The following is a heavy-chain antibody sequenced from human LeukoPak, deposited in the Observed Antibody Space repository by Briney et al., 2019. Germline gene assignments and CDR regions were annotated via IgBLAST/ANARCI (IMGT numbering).Heavy chain of an antibody. Sequence: RGSLRHSSAASGFSFSNYGMHWVRQAPGKGLEWLAFIRYDGTNKYYADPVNGRFTISRDNSKNTLYLEMNSLRVEDTAVYSCAKDLSPMVGARIFDYWGQGTLVTVSS. CDR1: GFSFSNYG. J-gene: IGHJ4*02. V-gene: IGHV3-30*02. D-gene: IGHD1-26*01. CDR2: IRYDGTNK. CDR3: AKDLSPMVGARIFDY.